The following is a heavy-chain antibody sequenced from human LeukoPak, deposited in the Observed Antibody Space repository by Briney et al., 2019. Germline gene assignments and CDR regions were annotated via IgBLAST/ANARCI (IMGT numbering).Heavy chain of an antibody. Sequence: ASVKVSCKASGYTFTSYGISWVRQAPGQGLEWMGWISAYNGNTNYAQKLQGRVTMTRDTSTSTVYMELSSLRSEDTAVYYCARAEYYDSSGYPLLAFDPWGQGTLVTVSS. V-gene: IGHV1-18*01. CDR1: GYTFTSYG. CDR2: ISAYNGNT. D-gene: IGHD3-22*01. CDR3: ARAEYYDSSGYPLLAFDP. J-gene: IGHJ5*02.